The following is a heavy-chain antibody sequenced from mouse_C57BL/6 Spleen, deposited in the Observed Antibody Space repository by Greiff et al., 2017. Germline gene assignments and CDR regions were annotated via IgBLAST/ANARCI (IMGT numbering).Heavy chain of an antibody. Sequence: QVQLQQLGTELVKPGASVKLSCKASGYTFTSYWMPWVKQRPGQGLEWIGNINPSNGGTNYNEKFKSKATLTVDKSSSTAYMQLSSLTSEDSAVYYCARSIYYDYDPSYWYFDVWGTGTTVTVSS. V-gene: IGHV1-53*01. CDR3: ARSIYYDYDPSYWYFDV. CDR2: INPSNGGT. J-gene: IGHJ1*03. CDR1: GYTFTSYW. D-gene: IGHD2-4*01.